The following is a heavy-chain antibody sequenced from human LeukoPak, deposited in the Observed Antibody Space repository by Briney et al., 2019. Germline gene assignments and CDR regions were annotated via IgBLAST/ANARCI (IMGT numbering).Heavy chain of an antibody. J-gene: IGHJ3*02. CDR2: IYYSGST. V-gene: IGHV4-59*08. Sequence: SETLSLTCAVSGDSISSHNWWSWIRQPPGKGLEWIGYIYYSGSTNYNPSLKSRVTISVDTSKNQFSLKLSSVTAADTAVYYCARHIDDYGDYLDAFDIWGQGTMVTVSS. D-gene: IGHD4-17*01. CDR1: GDSISSHNW. CDR3: ARHIDDYGDYLDAFDI.